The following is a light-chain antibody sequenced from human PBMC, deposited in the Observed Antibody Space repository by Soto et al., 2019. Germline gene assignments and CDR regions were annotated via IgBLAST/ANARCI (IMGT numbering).Light chain of an antibody. J-gene: IGKJ2*01. Sequence: DIVMTQSPDSLAVSLGERATINCKSSQSVLYSSNNKNYLAWYQQKQGQPPKLLIYWASTRESGVPDRFSGSGSGTDFTITISSLQAEDVVVYYCQQYYSTLPYTFGQGTKLEIK. V-gene: IGKV4-1*01. CDR3: QQYYSTLPYT. CDR2: WAS. CDR1: QSVLYSSNNKNY.